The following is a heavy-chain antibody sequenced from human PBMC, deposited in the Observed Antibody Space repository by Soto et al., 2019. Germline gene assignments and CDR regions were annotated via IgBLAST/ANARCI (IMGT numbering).Heavy chain of an antibody. CDR2: IDHNGVA. CDR1: GDSISSSKW. V-gene: IGHV4-4*02. Sequence: PSETLSLTCGVSGDSISSSKWWTWVRQTPGNGLEWIGKIDHNGVANYNPSLEGRVTISKDISKNQISLKVTSVTAVDSAVYYCARVNRDYYYYGMDVWGQGATVTVSS. CDR3: ARVNRDYYYYGMDV. J-gene: IGHJ6*02.